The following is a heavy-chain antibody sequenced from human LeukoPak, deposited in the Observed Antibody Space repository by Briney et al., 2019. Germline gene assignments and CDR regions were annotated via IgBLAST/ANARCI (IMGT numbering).Heavy chain of an antibody. CDR3: ARGLSSSERFDP. CDR2: INPNSGNT. Sequence: GASVKVSCKASGYTFTGYYMHWVRQAPGQGLEWMGWINPNSGNTGYAQKFQGRVTITRNTSISTAYMELSSLRSEDTAVYYCARGLSSSERFDPWGQGTLVTVSS. CDR1: GYTFTGYY. D-gene: IGHD6-6*01. J-gene: IGHJ5*02. V-gene: IGHV1-8*03.